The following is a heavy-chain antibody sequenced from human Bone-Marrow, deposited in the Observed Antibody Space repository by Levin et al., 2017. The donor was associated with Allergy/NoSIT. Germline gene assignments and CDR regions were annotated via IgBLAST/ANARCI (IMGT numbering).Heavy chain of an antibody. V-gene: IGHV3-48*03. CDR3: ARALYY. CDR2: IRSSGTKI. J-gene: IGHJ4*02. Sequence: PGGSLRLSCAASGFTFSNYEMNWVRQAPGKGLEWVSYIRSSGTKIYYADSVKGRFTISRDNAQNLLYLQMESLRVEDTAVYYCARALYYWGQGTLVTVSS. CDR1: GFTFSNYE.